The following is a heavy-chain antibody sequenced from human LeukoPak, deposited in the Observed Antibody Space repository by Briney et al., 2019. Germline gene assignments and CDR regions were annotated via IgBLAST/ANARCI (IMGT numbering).Heavy chain of an antibody. D-gene: IGHD3-22*01. Sequence: SETLSLTCTVSGGSISSYSWSWLRQSPGKGLEWIGYIIYIESTNYNPSLKSRVTISVDTSKNQFSLKLSSVTAADTAVYYCARVMGGKNYYDSSGYYPNFDYWGQGTLVTVSS. CDR1: GGSISSYS. CDR3: ARVMGGKNYYDSSGYYPNFDY. J-gene: IGHJ4*02. V-gene: IGHV4-59*01. CDR2: IIYIEST.